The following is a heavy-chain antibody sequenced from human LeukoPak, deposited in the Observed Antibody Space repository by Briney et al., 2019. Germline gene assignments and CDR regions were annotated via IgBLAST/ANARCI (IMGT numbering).Heavy chain of an antibody. D-gene: IGHD6-19*01. CDR1: GFTFSNYA. CDR3: AKAIAVAGTSPPADS. Sequence: GGSLRLSCVASGFTFSNYAMSWVRQAPGKGLEWVSGISGSGVTTYYADSVKGWFTISRGNSKNTLYLQMNSLRVGDTAVYYCAKAIAVAGTSPPADSWGQGTLVIVSS. CDR2: ISGSGVTT. V-gene: IGHV3-23*01. J-gene: IGHJ4*02.